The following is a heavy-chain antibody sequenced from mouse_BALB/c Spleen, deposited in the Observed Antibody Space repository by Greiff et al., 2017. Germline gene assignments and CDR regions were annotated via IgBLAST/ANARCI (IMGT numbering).Heavy chain of an antibody. CDR1: GFNIKDTY. D-gene: IGHD2-2*01. CDR2: IDPANGNT. V-gene: IGHV14-3*02. J-gene: IGHJ4*01. CDR3: ARALYGYDGDYYAMDY. Sequence: VQLQQSGAELVKPGASVKLSCTASGFNIKDTYMHWVKQRPEQGLEWIGRIDPANGNTKYDPKFQGKATITADTSSNTAYLQLSSLTSEDTAVYYCARALYGYDGDYYAMDYWGQGTSVTVSS.